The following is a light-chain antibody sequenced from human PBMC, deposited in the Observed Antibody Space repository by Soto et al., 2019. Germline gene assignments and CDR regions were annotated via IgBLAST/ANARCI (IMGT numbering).Light chain of an antibody. CDR3: QSYDSTLSGWV. Sequence: QSVLTQPASVSGSPGQSITISCTATSSDVDTHNYVSWYQQYPGKAPKLMIYEVINRPSGVSNRFSGSKSGNTASLIISGLQAEDEADYYCQSYDSTLSGWVFGGGTKVTVL. V-gene: IGLV2-14*01. CDR1: SSDVDTHNY. J-gene: IGLJ3*02. CDR2: EVI.